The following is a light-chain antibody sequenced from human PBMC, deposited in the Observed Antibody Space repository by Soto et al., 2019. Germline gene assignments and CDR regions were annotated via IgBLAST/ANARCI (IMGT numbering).Light chain of an antibody. CDR3: QHFGGWSYT. CDR1: QSVNSNY. V-gene: IGKV3-20*01. CDR2: GAS. Sequence: DIVLTQSPGTLSLSPGETATLSCRASQSVNSNYLAWYQQKPGQAPRLLIYGASARATAIPDRFSGSGSGTDFTLAISRLEPEDFAVYYCQHFGGWSYTFGQGTKLEIK. J-gene: IGKJ2*01.